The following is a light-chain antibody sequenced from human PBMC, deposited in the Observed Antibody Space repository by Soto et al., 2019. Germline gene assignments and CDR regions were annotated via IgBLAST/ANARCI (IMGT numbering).Light chain of an antibody. CDR2: TAS. CDR1: QSISSY. V-gene: IGKV1-39*01. Sequence: DIQMTQSPSSLSASVGDRVTITCRASQSISSYLNWHQQKPGKAPNLLIYTASNLESGVPSRFSGSGSGTDFTLTISSLQPEDFATYFCQQSYSRPRAFGQGTKVDIK. CDR3: QQSYSRPRA. J-gene: IGKJ1*01.